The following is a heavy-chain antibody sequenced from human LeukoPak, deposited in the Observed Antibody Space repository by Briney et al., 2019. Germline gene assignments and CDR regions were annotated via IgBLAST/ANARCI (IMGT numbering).Heavy chain of an antibody. Sequence: GGSLRLSCAASGFTFSSYSMNWVRQAPGKGLEWVSSISSSSSYIYYPDSEKGRFTISRDNAKNSLYLQMNSLRDEDTAVYYCARDRSNLYYDSSGDASDIWGQGTMVTVPS. CDR1: GFTFSSYS. V-gene: IGHV3-21*01. CDR3: ARDRSNLYYDSSGDASDI. J-gene: IGHJ3*02. D-gene: IGHD3-22*01. CDR2: ISSSSSYI.